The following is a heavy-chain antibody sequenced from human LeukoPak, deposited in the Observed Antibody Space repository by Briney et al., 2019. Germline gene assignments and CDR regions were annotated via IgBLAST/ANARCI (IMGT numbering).Heavy chain of an antibody. J-gene: IGHJ4*02. CDR1: GFTVSSNY. CDR2: TSSSSSYI. D-gene: IGHD6-19*01. Sequence: GGSLRLSCAASGFTVSSNYMNWVRQAPGKGLEWVSSTSSSSSYIYYADSVKGRFTISRDNAKNSLYLQMNSLRAEDTAVYFCAGGSGWIHDYWGQGTLVTVSS. V-gene: IGHV3-21*06. CDR3: AGGSGWIHDY.